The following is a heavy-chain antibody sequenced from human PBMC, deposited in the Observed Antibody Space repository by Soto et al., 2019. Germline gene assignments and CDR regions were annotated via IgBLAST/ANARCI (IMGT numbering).Heavy chain of an antibody. CDR1: GGSISSSSYY. D-gene: IGHD2-2*01. V-gene: IGHV4-39*01. J-gene: IGHJ2*01. CDR3: ARPVPAAMCGYWYFDL. CDR2: IYYSGST. Sequence: QLQLQESGPGLVKPSETLSLTCTVSGGSISSSSYYWGWIRQPPGKGLEWIGSIYYSGSTYYNPSLQGRLTISLDTSKNHCSLTLSSVTAADTSVYYCARPVPAAMCGYWYFDLWGRGTMVTVSS.